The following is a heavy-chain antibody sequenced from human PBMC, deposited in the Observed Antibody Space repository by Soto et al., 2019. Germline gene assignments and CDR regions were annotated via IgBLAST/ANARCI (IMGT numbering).Heavy chain of an antibody. CDR2: IYHSGST. CDR1: GDSISSSSYY. J-gene: IGHJ6*03. D-gene: IGHD3-10*01. V-gene: IGHV4-39*01. Sequence: QLQLQESGPGLVKPSETLSLTCTISGDSISSSSYYWGWIRQPPGKGLEWIGSIYHSGSTYYNPSLKGRVTISVDASKKQFSLQLNSVTAADTAVYYCARQRAVTVVRGLSYYYYYYMDVWGKGTTVTVSS. CDR3: ARQRAVTVVRGLSYYYYYYMDV.